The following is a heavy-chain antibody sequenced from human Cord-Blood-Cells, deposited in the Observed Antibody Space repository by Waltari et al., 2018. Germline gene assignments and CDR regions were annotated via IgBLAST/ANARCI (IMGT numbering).Heavy chain of an antibody. CDR3: ARSMAATKNYYYGMDV. CDR2: IIPIFGTA. Sequence: QVQLVLSGAEVKKSAASVKVSRKASGGTSSAYAIGWVREARVQGLEWMGGIIPIFGTANYAQKFQGRVTITADESTSTAYMELSSLRSEDTAVYYCARSMAATKNYYYGMDVWGQGTTVTVSS. CDR1: GGTSSAYA. D-gene: IGHD1-26*01. J-gene: IGHJ6*02. V-gene: IGHV1-69*01.